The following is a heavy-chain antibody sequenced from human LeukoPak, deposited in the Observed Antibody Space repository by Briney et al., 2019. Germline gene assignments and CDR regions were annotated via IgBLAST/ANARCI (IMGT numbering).Heavy chain of an antibody. CDR1: GFTVSSNY. CDR2: IYSGGST. D-gene: IGHD3-22*01. V-gene: IGHV3-66*01. J-gene: IGHJ4*02. CDR3: ARGHDYDSSVAY. Sequence: GGSLRLSCAASGFTVSSNYMSWVRQAPGKGLEWVSVIYSGGSTYYADSVKGRFTISRDNSKNTVDLQMNRLRAEDTAVYYCARGHDYDSSVAYWGQGTLVTVSS.